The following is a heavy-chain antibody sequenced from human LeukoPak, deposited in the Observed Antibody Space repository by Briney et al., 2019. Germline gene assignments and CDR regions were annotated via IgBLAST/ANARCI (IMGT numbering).Heavy chain of an antibody. CDR3: RLFWSGYYFYFDY. Sequence: SETLSLTCTVSGGSISSSSYYWGWIRQPPGKGLEWIGSIYYSGSTYYNPSLKSRVTISVDTSKNQFSLKLSSVTAADTAVYYCRLFWSGYYFYFDYWGQGTLVTASS. V-gene: IGHV4-39*01. CDR2: IYYSGST. D-gene: IGHD3-3*01. CDR1: GGSISSSSYY. J-gene: IGHJ4*02.